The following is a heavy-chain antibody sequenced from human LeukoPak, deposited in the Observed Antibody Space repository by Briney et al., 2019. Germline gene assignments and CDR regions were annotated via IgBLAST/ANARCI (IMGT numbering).Heavy chain of an antibody. Sequence: GGSLRLSCAASGFTFSNSWMSWVRQAPGKGLEWVANIKEDGSDKFYVESVKGRFSISRDNAKNSLFLQMRSLRVEDTAVYFCATGGEWRDYWGQGALVTVSS. J-gene: IGHJ4*02. CDR1: GFTFSNSW. CDR2: IKEDGSDK. D-gene: IGHD3-3*01. V-gene: IGHV3-7*01. CDR3: ATGGEWRDY.